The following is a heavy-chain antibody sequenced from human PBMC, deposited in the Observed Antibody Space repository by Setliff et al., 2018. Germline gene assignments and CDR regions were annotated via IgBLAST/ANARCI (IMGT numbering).Heavy chain of an antibody. CDR3: ARYDSSGYSENYYFDY. Sequence: TLSLTCGVSGSSISSAYYWGWIRQPPGKGLEWIGTLCHSGSTSYNPSLKSRVTMSVDTSKNQFSLKLSSVTAADTVFYYCARYDSSGYSENYYFDYWGQGTLVTVSS. CDR1: GSSISSAYY. V-gene: IGHV4-38-2*01. CDR2: LCHSGST. D-gene: IGHD3-22*01. J-gene: IGHJ4*02.